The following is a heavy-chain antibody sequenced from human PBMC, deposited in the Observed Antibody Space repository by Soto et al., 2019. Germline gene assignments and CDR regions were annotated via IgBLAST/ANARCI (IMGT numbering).Heavy chain of an antibody. CDR1: GGSISSYY. Sequence: SETLSLTCTVSGGSISSYYWSWIRQPPGKGLEWIGYIYYSGSTNYNPSLKSRVTISVDTSKNQFSLKLSSVTAADTAVYYCARDLAVAGRWFDPWGQGTLVTVSS. J-gene: IGHJ5*02. D-gene: IGHD6-19*01. CDR2: IYYSGST. V-gene: IGHV4-59*01. CDR3: ARDLAVAGRWFDP.